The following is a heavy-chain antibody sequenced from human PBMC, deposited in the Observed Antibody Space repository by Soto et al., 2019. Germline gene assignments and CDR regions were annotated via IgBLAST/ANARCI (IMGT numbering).Heavy chain of an antibody. CDR3: ARDSWSGYYYYYMDV. CDR1: GFTFSSYW. J-gene: IGHJ6*03. CDR2: IKQDGSEK. D-gene: IGHD3-3*01. Sequence: PGGSLRLSCAASGFTFSSYWMSWVRQAPGKGLEWVANIKQDGSEKYYVDSVKGRFTISRDNAKNSLYLQMNSLRAEDTAVYYCARDSWSGYYYYYMDVWGKGTTVTVSS. V-gene: IGHV3-7*01.